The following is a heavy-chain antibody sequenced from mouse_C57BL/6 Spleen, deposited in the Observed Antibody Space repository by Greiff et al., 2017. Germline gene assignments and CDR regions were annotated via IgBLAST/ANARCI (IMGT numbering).Heavy chain of an antibody. D-gene: IGHD1-1*01. CDR2: INPSTGGT. V-gene: IGHV1-42*01. CDR3: ARYCLLLRSFDV. CDR1: GYSFTGYY. Sequence: EVQLQQSGPELVKPGASVKISCKASGYSFTGYYMHWVKQSPEKSLEWIGEINPSTGGTHYNQKFKGKATLTVDKSSSTAYMQLKSLTSEDSAFYYCARYCLLLRSFDVWGTGTTVTVSS. J-gene: IGHJ1*03.